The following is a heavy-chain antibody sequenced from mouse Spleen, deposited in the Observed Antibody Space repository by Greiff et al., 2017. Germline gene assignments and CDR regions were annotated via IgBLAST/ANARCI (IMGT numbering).Heavy chain of an antibody. CDR3: ARMGDYGFDY. CDR2: INPNNGGT. Sequence: EVQLQQSGPELVKPGASVKIPCKASGYTFTDYNMDWVKQSHGKSLEWIGDINPNNGGTNYNQKFKGKATLTVDKSSSTAYMELRSLTSEDTAVYYCARMGDYGFDYWGQSTTLTVSS. CDR1: GYTFTDYN. V-gene: IGHV1-18*01. J-gene: IGHJ2*01. D-gene: IGHD1-1*01.